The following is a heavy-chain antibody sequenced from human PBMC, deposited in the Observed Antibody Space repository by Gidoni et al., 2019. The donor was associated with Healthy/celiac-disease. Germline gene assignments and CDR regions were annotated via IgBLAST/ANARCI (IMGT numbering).Heavy chain of an antibody. D-gene: IGHD2-15*01. CDR1: GFTFSGSA. Sequence: EVQLVESGGGLVQPGGSLKLSWADSGFTFSGSAMHWVRQASGKGLGWVGRIRSKANSYATAYAASVKGRFTISRDDSKNTAYLQMNSLKTEDTAVYYCTSSIVVVVAANHGAFDIWGQGTMVTVSS. J-gene: IGHJ3*02. CDR3: TSSIVVVVAANHGAFDI. V-gene: IGHV3-73*02. CDR2: IRSKANSYAT.